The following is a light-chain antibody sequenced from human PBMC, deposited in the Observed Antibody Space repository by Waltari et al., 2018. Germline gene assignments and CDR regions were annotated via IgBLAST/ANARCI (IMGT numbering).Light chain of an antibody. J-gene: IGKJ4*01. Sequence: EIVLTQSPATLYLSPGERATLSCRASQSVSTYLAWYQQRPGQPPRLLIYDSSSRATGIPARFSGSGSETDFTLTISSLEPEDFAVYYCQQRYKWPLTFGGGSKVEI. CDR2: DSS. V-gene: IGKV3-11*01. CDR1: QSVSTY. CDR3: QQRYKWPLT.